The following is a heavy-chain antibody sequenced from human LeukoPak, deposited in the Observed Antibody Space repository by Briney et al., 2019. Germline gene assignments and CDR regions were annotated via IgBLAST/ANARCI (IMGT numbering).Heavy chain of an antibody. J-gene: IGHJ4*02. V-gene: IGHV4-34*01. CDR1: GGSFSGYY. D-gene: IGHD3-22*01. CDR3: ARGRTKRYYYDSTYFDY. Sequence: QASETPSLTCAVYGGSFSGYYWSWIRQPPGKGLEWIGEINHSGSTNYNPSLKSRVTISVDTSKNQFSLELSSVTAADTAVYYCARGRTKRYYYDSTYFDYWGQGTLVTVSS. CDR2: INHSGST.